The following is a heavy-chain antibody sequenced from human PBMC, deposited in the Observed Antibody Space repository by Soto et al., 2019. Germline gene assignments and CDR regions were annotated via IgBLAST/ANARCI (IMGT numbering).Heavy chain of an antibody. J-gene: IGHJ3*02. CDR2: ISAYNGNT. D-gene: IGHD2-15*01. V-gene: IGHV1-18*01. CDR3: ARVRYCSGGSCHNDAFDI. CDR1: GYTFTSYG. Sequence: QVQLVQSGAEVKKPGASVKVSCKASGYTFTSYGISWVRQAPGQGLEWMGWISAYNGNTNYAQKLQGRVTMTTDTSTSTAYMELRSVRSDDTAVYYCARVRYCSGGSCHNDAFDIWGQGTMVTVSS.